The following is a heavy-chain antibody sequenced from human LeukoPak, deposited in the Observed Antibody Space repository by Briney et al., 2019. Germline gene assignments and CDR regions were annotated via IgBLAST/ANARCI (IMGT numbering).Heavy chain of an antibody. Sequence: ASVKVSCKASGYTFTGHYMHWVRQAPGQGLEWMGWINPNSGGTNYAQKFQGRVTMTRDTSKNQFSLKLSSVTAADTAVYYCARRDFWSGYSYFDYWGQGTLVTVSS. D-gene: IGHD3-3*01. CDR1: GYTFTGHY. CDR3: ARRDFWSGYSYFDY. J-gene: IGHJ4*02. CDR2: INPNSGGT. V-gene: IGHV1-2*02.